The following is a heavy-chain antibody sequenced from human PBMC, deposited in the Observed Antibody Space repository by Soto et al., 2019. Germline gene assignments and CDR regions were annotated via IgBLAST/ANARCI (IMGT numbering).Heavy chain of an antibody. CDR3: ARKTYSSSTGYFGY. CDR2: IIPIFGTA. D-gene: IGHD6-6*01. Sequence: SVKVSCKASGGTFSSYAISWVRQAPGQGLEWMGGIIPIFGTANYAQKFQGRVAITADESTSTAYMELSSLRSEDTAVYYCARKTYSSSTGYFGYWGQGTLVTVSS. V-gene: IGHV1-69*13. J-gene: IGHJ4*02. CDR1: GGTFSSYA.